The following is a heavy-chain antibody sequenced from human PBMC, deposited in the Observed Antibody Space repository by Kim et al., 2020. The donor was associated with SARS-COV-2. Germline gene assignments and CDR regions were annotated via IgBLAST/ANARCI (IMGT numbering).Heavy chain of an antibody. Sequence: GGSLRLSCAASGFTFSSYSMNWVRQAPGKGLEWVSSISSSSSYIYYADSVKGRFTISRDNAKNSLYLQMNSLRAEDTAVYYCATYNNYYDSSGSINFDYWGQGTLVTVSS. CDR1: GFTFSSYS. D-gene: IGHD3-22*01. CDR3: ATYNNYYDSSGSINFDY. J-gene: IGHJ4*02. V-gene: IGHV3-21*01. CDR2: ISSSSSYI.